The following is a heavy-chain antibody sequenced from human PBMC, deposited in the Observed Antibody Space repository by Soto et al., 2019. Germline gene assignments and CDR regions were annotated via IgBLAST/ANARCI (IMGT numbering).Heavy chain of an antibody. V-gene: IGHV1-2*04. D-gene: IGHD2-8*01. CDR1: GYSFTDYH. CDR2: INPKSGGT. Sequence: KVSCKASGYSFTDYHIHWVRQAPGQGLEWLGRINPKSGGTSTAQKFQGWVTMTTDTSISTASMELTRLTSDDTAIYYCARGDSTDCSNGVCSFFYNHDMDVWGQGTTVTISS. CDR3: ARGDSTDCSNGVCSFFYNHDMDV. J-gene: IGHJ6*02.